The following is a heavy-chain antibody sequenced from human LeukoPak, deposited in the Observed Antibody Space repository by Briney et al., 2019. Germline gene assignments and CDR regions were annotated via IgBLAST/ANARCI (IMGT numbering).Heavy chain of an antibody. V-gene: IGHV4-4*02. CDR2: IYHSGST. J-gene: IGHJ6*02. CDR3: ASNYCSSTSCYKPYYYYGMDV. CDR1: GGSISSSNW. Sequence: SETLSLTCAVSGGSISSSNWWSWVRQPPGKGMEWIGEIYHSGSTNYNPSLNSRVTISVDKSKNQFSLKLSSVTAADTAVYYCASNYCSSTSCYKPYYYYGMDVWGQGTTVTVSS. D-gene: IGHD2-2*01.